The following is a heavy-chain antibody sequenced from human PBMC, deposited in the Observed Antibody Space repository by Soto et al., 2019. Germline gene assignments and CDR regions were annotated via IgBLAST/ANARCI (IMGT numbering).Heavy chain of an antibody. Sequence: QVQLQQWGAGLLKPSETLSLTCAVYGGSFSGYYWSWIRQPPGKGLEWIGEINHSGSTNYNPSLKSRVTISVDTSKIQFSLKLSSVTAADTAVYYCARGRGRLYIWGSYRLDYWGQGTLVTVSS. CDR1: GGSFSGYY. CDR3: ARGRGRLYIWGSYRLDY. J-gene: IGHJ4*02. CDR2: INHSGST. D-gene: IGHD3-16*02. V-gene: IGHV4-34*01.